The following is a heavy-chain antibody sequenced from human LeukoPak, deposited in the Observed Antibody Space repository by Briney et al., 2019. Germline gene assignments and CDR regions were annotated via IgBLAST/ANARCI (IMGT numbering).Heavy chain of an antibody. V-gene: IGHV4-59*01. J-gene: IGHJ4*02. CDR3: ARDRAPYYFDY. CDR1: GGSFSGYY. Sequence: PSETLSLTCAVYGGSFSGYYWSWIRQPPGKGLEWIGYIYYSGSTNYNPSLKSRVTISVDTSKTQFSLKMSSVTAADTAVYYCARDRAPYYFDYWGQRTLVTVSS. CDR2: IYYSGST.